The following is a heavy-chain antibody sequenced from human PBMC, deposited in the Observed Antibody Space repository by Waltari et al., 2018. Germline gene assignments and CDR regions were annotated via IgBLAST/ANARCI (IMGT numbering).Heavy chain of an antibody. V-gene: IGHV3-30*02. CDR3: ARAAAVTYYYYYGMDV. CDR1: GFTFSSYG. J-gene: IGHJ6*02. Sequence: QVQLVESGGGVVQPGGSLRLSCAASGFTFSSYGMPWVRQAPGKGLEWVAFIRYDGSNKYYADSVKGRFTISRDNSKNTLYLQMNSLRAEDTAVYYCARAAAVTYYYYYGMDVWGQGTTVTVSS. D-gene: IGHD6-13*01. CDR2: IRYDGSNK.